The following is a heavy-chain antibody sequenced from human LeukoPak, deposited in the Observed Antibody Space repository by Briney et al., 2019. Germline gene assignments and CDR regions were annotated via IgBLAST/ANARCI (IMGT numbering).Heavy chain of an antibody. CDR1: GFTFSSYE. CDR2: ISSSGSTI. D-gene: IGHD3-22*01. V-gene: IGHV3-48*03. J-gene: IGHJ6*03. CDR3: ARGYYDSSTGPGYYYMDV. Sequence: GGSLRLSCAASGFTFSSYEMNWVRQAPGKGLEWVSYISSSGSTIYYADSVKGRFTISRDNAKHSLYLQMNSLRAEDTAVYYCARGYYDSSTGPGYYYMDVWGKGTTVTISS.